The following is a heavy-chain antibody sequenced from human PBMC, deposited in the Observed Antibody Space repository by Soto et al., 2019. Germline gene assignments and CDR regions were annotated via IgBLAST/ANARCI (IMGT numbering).Heavy chain of an antibody. Sequence: SETLSLTCAVSGGSISSSNWWSWVRQPPGKGLEWIGEIYHSGSTNYNPSLKSRVTISVDKSKNQFSLKLRSVTAADTAIYYCARGNSFGSGIGYSDHWGQGAQVTVSS. CDR1: GGSISSSNW. D-gene: IGHD3-10*01. CDR2: IYHSGST. J-gene: IGHJ4*02. CDR3: ARGNSFGSGIGYSDH. V-gene: IGHV4-4*02.